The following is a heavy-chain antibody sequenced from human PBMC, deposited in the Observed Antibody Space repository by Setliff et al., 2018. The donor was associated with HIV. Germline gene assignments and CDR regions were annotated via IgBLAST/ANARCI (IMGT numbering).Heavy chain of an antibody. CDR2: IYHSGST. CDR3: ARGDGDGYFYYFDY. D-gene: IGHD5-12*01. Sequence: SETLSLTCAVSGGSISSSNWWSWVRQPPGKGLEWIGEIYHSGSTNYNPSLKSRVTISVDTSKNQFSLKLSSVTAADTAVYYCARGDGDGYFYYFDYWGQGTLVTVSS. CDR1: GGSISSSNW. V-gene: IGHV4-4*02. J-gene: IGHJ4*02.